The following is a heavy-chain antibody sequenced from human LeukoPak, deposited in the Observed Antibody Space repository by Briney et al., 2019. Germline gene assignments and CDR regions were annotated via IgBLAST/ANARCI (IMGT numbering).Heavy chain of an antibody. CDR3: ARDGGEAVAGFDY. D-gene: IGHD6-19*01. CDR1: GFTVSSNY. Sequence: GGSLRLSCAASGFTVSSNYMNWVRQAPGKGLEWVSVIYSGGSTYYADSVKGRFTISRDTSKNTLYLQMNSLRAEDTAVYYCARDGGEAVAGFDYWGQGTLVTVSS. J-gene: IGHJ4*02. CDR2: IYSGGST. V-gene: IGHV3-66*01.